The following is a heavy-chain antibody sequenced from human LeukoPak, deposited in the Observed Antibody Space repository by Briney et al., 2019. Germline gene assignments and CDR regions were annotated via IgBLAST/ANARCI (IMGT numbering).Heavy chain of an antibody. CDR2: INPNSGGT. V-gene: IGHV1-2*02. CDR3: ARVHYDFWSGYPFDY. J-gene: IGHJ4*02. D-gene: IGHD3-3*01. CDR1: GYTFTGYY. Sequence: ASVKVSCKASGYTFTGYYMHWVRQAPGQGLEWMGWINPNSGGTNYAQKFQGRVTMTRDTSISTAYMELSRLRSDDTAVYYCARVHYDFWSGYPFDYWGQGTLVTVSS.